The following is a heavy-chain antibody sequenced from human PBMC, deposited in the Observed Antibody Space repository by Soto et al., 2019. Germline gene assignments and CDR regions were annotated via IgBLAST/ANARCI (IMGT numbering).Heavy chain of an antibody. V-gene: IGHV4-4*07. J-gene: IGHJ4*02. CDR2: IYTSGST. D-gene: IGHD6-13*01. Sequence: PETLSLTCTVSGGSISSYYWSWIRQPAGKGLEWIGRIYTSGSTNYNPSLKSRVTMSVDTSKNQFSLKLSSVTAADTAVYYCALHTRSSSWSGSPSYFDYWGQGTLVTVSS. CDR3: ALHTRSSSWSGSPSYFDY. CDR1: GGSISSYY.